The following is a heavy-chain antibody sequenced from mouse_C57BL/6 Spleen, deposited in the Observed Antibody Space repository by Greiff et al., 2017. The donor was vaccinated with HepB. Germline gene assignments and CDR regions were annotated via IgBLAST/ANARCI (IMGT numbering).Heavy chain of an antibody. D-gene: IGHD1-1*01. CDR3: ARGDYYGSSYWFAY. Sequence: EVKLQESGPGLVKPSQSLSLTCSVTGYSITSGYYWNWIRQFPGNKLEWMGYISYDGSNNYNPSLKNRISITRDTSKNQFFLKLNSVTTEDTATYYCARGDYYGSSYWFAYWGQRTLVTVSA. J-gene: IGHJ3*01. V-gene: IGHV3-6*01. CDR2: ISYDGSN. CDR1: GYSITSGYY.